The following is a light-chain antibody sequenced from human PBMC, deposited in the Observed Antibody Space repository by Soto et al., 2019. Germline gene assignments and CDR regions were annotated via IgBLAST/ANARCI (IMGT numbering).Light chain of an antibody. CDR1: QSISSW. CDR2: KAS. J-gene: IGKJ1*01. Sequence: DIQVTHSRSALAASVGGRGTITWRSSQSISSWLAWYQQKPGKAPKLLIYKASSLESGVPSRFSGSGSGTEFTPTITSLQPDAFETYPCKQYNSYSRQFAKGTXVENK. CDR3: KQYNSYSRQ. V-gene: IGKV1-5*03.